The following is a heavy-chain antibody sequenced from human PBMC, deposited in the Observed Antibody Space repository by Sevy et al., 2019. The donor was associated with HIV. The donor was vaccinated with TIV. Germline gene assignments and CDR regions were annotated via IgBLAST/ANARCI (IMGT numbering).Heavy chain of an antibody. CDR1: GFTFDDYA. J-gene: IGHJ3*02. Sequence: GGSPRLSCAASGFTFDDYAMHWVRQAPGKGLEWVSGISWNSGSIGYADSVKGRFTISRDNAKNSLYLQMNSLRAEDTALYYCAKVARYAFDIWGQGTMVTVSS. V-gene: IGHV3-9*01. CDR2: ISWNSGSI. CDR3: AKVARYAFDI.